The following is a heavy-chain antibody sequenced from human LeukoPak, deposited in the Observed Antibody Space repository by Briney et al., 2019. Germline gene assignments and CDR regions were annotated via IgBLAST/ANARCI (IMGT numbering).Heavy chain of an antibody. CDR3: AREGDRGNYYDGSGYYENFQH. V-gene: IGHV1-69*10. J-gene: IGHJ1*01. D-gene: IGHD3-22*01. CDR2: IIYIGGIT. CDR1: GVTFSSYA. Sequence: PGGSLRLSCTASGVTFSSYAMSWVRQAPGQGLEWMAGIIYIGGITYYADTLQGRFTITADKSTSTPYMELSSLRSEDTAVYYCAREGDRGNYYDGSGYYENFQHWGQGTLVTVSS.